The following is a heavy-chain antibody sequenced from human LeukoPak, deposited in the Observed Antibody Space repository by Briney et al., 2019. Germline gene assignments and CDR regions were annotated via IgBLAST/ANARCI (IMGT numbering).Heavy chain of an antibody. CDR3: VRRGDDFAFDY. CDR1: GYNFTNYW. D-gene: IGHD1-1*01. CDR2: IYPGDSHT. Sequence: GESLKISWKGSGYNFTNYWIGWVRQMPGKGLEWRCIIYPGDSHTRYSPSFQGQVTIPADKSISTAYLQWSSLKASDTAMYYCVRRGDDFAFDYWGQGTLVTVSS. J-gene: IGHJ4*02. V-gene: IGHV5-51*01.